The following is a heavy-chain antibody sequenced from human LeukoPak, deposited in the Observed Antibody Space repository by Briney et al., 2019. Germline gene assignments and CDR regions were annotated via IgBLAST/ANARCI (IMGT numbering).Heavy chain of an antibody. CDR2: ISSSGSTI. J-gene: IGHJ5*02. D-gene: IGHD2-2*01. CDR1: GFTFSSYE. CDR3: ARVAEGGAVVPAAIFWFDP. Sequence: PGGSLRPSCAASGFTFSSYEMNWVRQAPGKGLEWVSYISSSGSTIYYADSVKGRFTISRDNAKNSLYLQMNSLRAEDTAVYYCARVAEGGAVVPAAIFWFDPWGQGTLVTASS. V-gene: IGHV3-48*03.